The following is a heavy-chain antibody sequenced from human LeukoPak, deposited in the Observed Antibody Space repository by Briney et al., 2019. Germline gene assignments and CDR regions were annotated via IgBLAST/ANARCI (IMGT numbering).Heavy chain of an antibody. CDR3: ARGTTYYYDSSGYYADAFDI. Sequence: GESLKISCKGSGYSFTSYWIGWVRQMPGEGLEWMVIIYPGDSATRYSPSFQVQVTISADKSISTAYLQWSSLKASDTAMYYCARGTTYYYDSSGYYADAFDIWGQGTMVTVSS. CDR2: IYPGDSAT. CDR1: GYSFTSYW. J-gene: IGHJ3*02. D-gene: IGHD3-22*01. V-gene: IGHV5-51*01.